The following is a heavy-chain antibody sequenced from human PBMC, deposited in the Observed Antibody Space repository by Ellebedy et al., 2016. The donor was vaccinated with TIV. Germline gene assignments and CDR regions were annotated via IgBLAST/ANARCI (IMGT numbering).Heavy chain of an antibody. V-gene: IGHV3-9*01. Sequence: PGGSLRLSCAASGFTFDDYAMHWVRQAPGKGLEWVSGISWNSGSIGYADSVKGRFTISRDNAKNSLYLQMNSLRAEDTALYYCAKVRSSGSYLWYFDYWGQGTLVTVSS. J-gene: IGHJ4*02. CDR2: ISWNSGSI. D-gene: IGHD1-26*01. CDR1: GFTFDDYA. CDR3: AKVRSSGSYLWYFDY.